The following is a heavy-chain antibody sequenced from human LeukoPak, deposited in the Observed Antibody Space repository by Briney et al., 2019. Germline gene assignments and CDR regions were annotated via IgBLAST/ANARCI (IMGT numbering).Heavy chain of an antibody. CDR2: ISAYNGNT. Sequence: ASVKVSCKASGYTFTSYGISWVRQAPGQGLEWMGWISAYNGNTNYAQKLQGRVTMTTDTSTSTAYMELSSLRSEDTAVYYCAREGYCSGGSCSPYYYYYYMDVWGKGTTVTVSS. J-gene: IGHJ6*03. CDR1: GYTFTSYG. D-gene: IGHD2-15*01. CDR3: AREGYCSGGSCSPYYYYYYMDV. V-gene: IGHV1-18*01.